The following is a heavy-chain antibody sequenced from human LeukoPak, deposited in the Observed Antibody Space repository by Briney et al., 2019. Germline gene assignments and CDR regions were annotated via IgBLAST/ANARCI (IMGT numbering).Heavy chain of an antibody. CDR2: VSAYNGKT. Sequence: ASVKVSCKASGYTFTSYYITWVRQAPGQGLEWMGWVSAYNGKTNYAQKFQGRVTMTRDTSISTAYMELSRLRSDDTAVYYCARDRLVTMVRGVIPPPCWGQGTLVTVSS. D-gene: IGHD3-10*01. V-gene: IGHV1-18*01. CDR1: GYTFTSYY. CDR3: ARDRLVTMVRGVIPPPC. J-gene: IGHJ4*02.